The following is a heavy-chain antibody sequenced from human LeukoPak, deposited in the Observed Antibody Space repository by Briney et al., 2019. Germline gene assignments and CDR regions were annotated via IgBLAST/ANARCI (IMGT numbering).Heavy chain of an antibody. CDR1: GGSFSGYY. CDR3: ARRSPLYYDSSGYFRGGFYYYMDV. D-gene: IGHD3-22*01. J-gene: IGHJ6*03. V-gene: IGHV4-34*01. CDR2: INHSGST. Sequence: SETLSLTCAVYGGSFSGYYWSWIRQPPGKGLEWIGEINHSGSTNYNPSLKSRVTISVDTSKNQFSLKLSSVTAADTAVYYCARRSPLYYDSSGYFRGGFYYYMDVWGKGTTVTISS.